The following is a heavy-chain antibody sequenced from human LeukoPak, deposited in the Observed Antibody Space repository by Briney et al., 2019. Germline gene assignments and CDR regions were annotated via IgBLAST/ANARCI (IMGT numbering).Heavy chain of an antibody. V-gene: IGHV4-34*01. Sequence: SETLSLTCAVYGGSFSGYYWSWICQPPGKGLEWIGEINHSGSTNYNPSLKSRVTISVDTSKNQFSLKLSSVTAADTAVYYCAREKGTYYDFWSGYSPSPYFDYWGQGTLVTVSS. D-gene: IGHD3-3*01. J-gene: IGHJ4*02. CDR2: INHSGST. CDR3: AREKGTYYDFWSGYSPSPYFDY. CDR1: GGSFSGYY.